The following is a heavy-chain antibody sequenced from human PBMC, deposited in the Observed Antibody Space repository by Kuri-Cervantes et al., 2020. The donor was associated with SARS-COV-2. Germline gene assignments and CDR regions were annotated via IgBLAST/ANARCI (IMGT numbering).Heavy chain of an antibody. CDR2: IYYSGST. Sequence: ESLKISCTVSGGSISSSSYYWGWIRQPPGKGLEWIGSIYYSGSTYYNPSLKSRVTISVDTSKNQFSLKLSSVTAADTAVYYCARGGGDCSSTSCPYYYYYMDVWGKGTTVTVSS. CDR3: ARGGGDCSSTSCPYYYYYMDV. V-gene: IGHV4-39*07. D-gene: IGHD2-2*01. CDR1: GGSISSSSYY. J-gene: IGHJ6*03.